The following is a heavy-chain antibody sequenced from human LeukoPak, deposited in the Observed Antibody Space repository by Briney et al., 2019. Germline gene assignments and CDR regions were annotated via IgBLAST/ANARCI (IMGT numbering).Heavy chain of an antibody. V-gene: IGHV3-43*01. CDR3: ARPSRSSGSYFDY. D-gene: IGHD3-22*01. CDR2: ISWDGGTT. CDR1: GFTFDDYT. J-gene: IGHJ4*02. Sequence: GGSLRLSCAASGFTFDDYTMHWVRQAPGKGLEWVSLISWDGGTTYYADSVKGRFTISRDNAKNSLFLQMNSLRAEDTAVYYCARPSRSSGSYFDYWGQGTLVTVSS.